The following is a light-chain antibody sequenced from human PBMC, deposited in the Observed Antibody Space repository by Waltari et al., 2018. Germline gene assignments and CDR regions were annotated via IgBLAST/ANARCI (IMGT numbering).Light chain of an antibody. V-gene: IGKV1-39*01. J-gene: IGKJ5*01. CDR1: QTISIY. CDR3: QHSYYTPL. CDR2: YAS. Sequence: DIQMTQSQSSLSASVGDRVTITCRTSQTISIYLSWYQQKVGKAPKLLIYYASTLQSGVPSRFSGSGSVTEFTLTISSLQPDDFATYFCQHSYYTPLFGQGTRLEI.